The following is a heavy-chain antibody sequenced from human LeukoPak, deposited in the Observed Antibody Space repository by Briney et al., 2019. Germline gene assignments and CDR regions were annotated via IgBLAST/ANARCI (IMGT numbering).Heavy chain of an antibody. V-gene: IGHV1-69*02. CDR1: GGTFSSYT. J-gene: IGHJ5*02. CDR2: IIPILGIA. CDR3: ARTIVVPAALGDWFDP. D-gene: IGHD2-2*01. Sequence: SVKVSCKASGGTFSSYTISWVRQAPGQGLEWMGRIIPILGIANYAQKFQGRVTITADKSTGTAYMELSSLRSEDTAVYYCARTIVVPAALGDWFDPWGQGILVTVSS.